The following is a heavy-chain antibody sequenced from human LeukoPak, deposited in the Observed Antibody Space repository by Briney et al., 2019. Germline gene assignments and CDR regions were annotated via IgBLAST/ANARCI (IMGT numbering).Heavy chain of an antibody. CDR2: IYHSGST. D-gene: IGHD3-16*01. J-gene: IGHJ4*02. CDR1: RDSMKSYY. Sequence: PSETLSLTCTVFRDSMKSYYWSWIRQPPGKGLEWIGYIYHSGSTYYNPSLKSRVTISVDRSKNQFSLKLSSVTAADTAVYYCARTRGLRGPPDLGYWGQGTLVTVSS. CDR3: ARTRGLRGPPDLGY. V-gene: IGHV4-59*04.